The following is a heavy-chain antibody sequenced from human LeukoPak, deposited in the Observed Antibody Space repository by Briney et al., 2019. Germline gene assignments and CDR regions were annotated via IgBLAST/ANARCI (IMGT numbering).Heavy chain of an antibody. Sequence: PGGSLRLSCSASGFTFSNYAMHWVRQAPGKGLGYVSIINSNGGSTYYTDSVRGRFTISRDNAKNTLYLQMSSLRAEDTAVYYCVKGVVVAASVWEYFQHWGQGTLVTVSS. D-gene: IGHD2-15*01. CDR1: GFTFSNYA. CDR2: INSNGGST. CDR3: VKGVVVAASVWEYFQH. V-gene: IGHV3-64D*06. J-gene: IGHJ1*01.